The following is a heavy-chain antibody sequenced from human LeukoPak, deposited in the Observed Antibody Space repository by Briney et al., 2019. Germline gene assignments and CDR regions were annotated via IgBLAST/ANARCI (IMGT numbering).Heavy chain of an antibody. V-gene: IGHV3-21*06. J-gene: IGHJ6*02. Sequence: GGSLRLSCAASGFTFSNFSMNWVRQAPGKGLEWVSSISGSFTFAYYTDSLKGRFTISRDNVKNTLYLQMNSLRVEDTAVYYCARDQQLVAAYYYYGMDVWGQGTTVTVSS. CDR3: ARDQQLVAAYYYYGMDV. D-gene: IGHD6-13*01. CDR2: ISGSFTFA. CDR1: GFTFSNFS.